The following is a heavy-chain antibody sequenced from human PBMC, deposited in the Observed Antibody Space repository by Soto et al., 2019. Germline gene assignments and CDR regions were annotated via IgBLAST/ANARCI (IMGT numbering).Heavy chain of an antibody. D-gene: IGHD2-15*01. J-gene: IGHJ6*02. V-gene: IGHV1-69*12. CDR1: GGTFSSYA. CDR2: IIPIFGTA. Sequence: QVQLVQSGAEVKKPGSSVKVSCKASGGTFSSYAISWVRQAPGQGLEWMGGIIPIFGTANYAQKFQGRVTITADESTSTAYMELSSLRAEDTAVYYCASRGELGYCSGGSCFDYYGMDGWGQGTTVTVSS. CDR3: ASRGELGYCSGGSCFDYYGMDG.